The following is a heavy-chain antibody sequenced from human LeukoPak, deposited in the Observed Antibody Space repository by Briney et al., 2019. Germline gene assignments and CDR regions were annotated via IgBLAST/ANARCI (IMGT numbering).Heavy chain of an antibody. D-gene: IGHD3-22*01. J-gene: IGHJ3*02. CDR2: INHSGST. Sequence: SETLSLTCAVYGGSFSGYFWSWIRQPPREGLEWIGEINHSGSTNYNPSLKSRVTISVDTSKNQFSLKLSSVTAADTAVYYCARGSYDSSGYFGPFDIWGQGAMVTVSS. V-gene: IGHV4-34*01. CDR3: ARGSYDSSGYFGPFDI. CDR1: GGSFSGYF.